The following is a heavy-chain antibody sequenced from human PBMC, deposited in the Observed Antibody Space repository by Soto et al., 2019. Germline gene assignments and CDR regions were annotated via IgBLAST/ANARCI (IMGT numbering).Heavy chain of an antibody. CDR2: VNPNSGGT. J-gene: IGHJ6*02. CDR1: GHTFSGYY. CDR3: ARVSSSIVVVPDYGMDV. D-gene: IGHD2-15*01. Sequence: QEQLVQSGADIKKPGASVKVSCKASGHTFSGYYVHWVRQAPGQGLEWMGWVNPNSGGTHYAQKLQGRVTLTTDTSTSTAYMELRSLRSDDTAVYYCARVSSSIVVVPDYGMDVWGQGTTVTVSS. V-gene: IGHV1-2*02.